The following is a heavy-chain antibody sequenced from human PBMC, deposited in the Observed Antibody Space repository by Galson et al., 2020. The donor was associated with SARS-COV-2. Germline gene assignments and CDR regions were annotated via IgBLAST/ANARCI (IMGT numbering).Heavy chain of an antibody. CDR1: GFTFSSYW. Sequence: GESLKISCAASGFTFSSYWMHWVRQAPGKGLVWVSRINSDGSSTSYADSVKCRFTISRDNAKNTLYLQMNSLRAEDTAVYYCARDLGVVVVAAPDAFDSRGQGTLGTVS. V-gene: IGHV3-74*01. J-gene: IGHJ4*02. CDR3: ARDLGVVVVAAPDAFDS. D-gene: IGHD2-15*01. CDR2: INSDGSST.